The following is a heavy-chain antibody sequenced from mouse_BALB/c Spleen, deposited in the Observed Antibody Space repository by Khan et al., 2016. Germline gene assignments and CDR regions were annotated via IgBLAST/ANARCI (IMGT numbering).Heavy chain of an antibody. V-gene: IGHV1-9*01. Sequence: QVQLKQSGAELMKPGASVKISCKATDYTFSSYWIEWVKQRPGHGLEWIGEILPGSDSTNYDEKFKGKATFTTDTSSNTAYMQLSSLTSKDSAVYYCARSRLYFDYWGQGTTLTVSS. CDR3: ARSRLYFDY. J-gene: IGHJ2*01. D-gene: IGHD3-2*02. CDR1: DYTFSSYW. CDR2: ILPGSDST.